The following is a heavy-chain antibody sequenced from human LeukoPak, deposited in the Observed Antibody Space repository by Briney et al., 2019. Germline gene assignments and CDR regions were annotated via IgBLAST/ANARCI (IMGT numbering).Heavy chain of an antibody. CDR1: GFTFSSYS. CDR2: ISSSGSTI. V-gene: IGHV3-48*04. D-gene: IGHD6-19*01. Sequence: GGSLRLSCAASGFTFSSYSMNWVRQAPGKGLEWVSYISSSGSTIYYADSVKGRFTISRDNAKNSLYLQMNSLRAEDTAVYYCAKAGGIAVAGTVFDYWGQGTLVTVSS. J-gene: IGHJ4*02. CDR3: AKAGGIAVAGTVFDY.